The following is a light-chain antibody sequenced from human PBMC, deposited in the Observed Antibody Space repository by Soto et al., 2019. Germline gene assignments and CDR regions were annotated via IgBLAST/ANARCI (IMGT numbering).Light chain of an antibody. CDR2: DVT. CDR1: SSDVGRYTY. J-gene: IGLJ1*01. CDR3: CSDAGGHTYV. Sequence: QSALTQPRSVSGSPGQSVTISCTGTSSDVGRYTYVSWYQQHPGKAPQLIIRDVTERPSGVPDRFSGSKSGNTASLTISGLQAEDDADYYCCSDAGGHTYVCGTGTKLTVL. V-gene: IGLV2-11*01.